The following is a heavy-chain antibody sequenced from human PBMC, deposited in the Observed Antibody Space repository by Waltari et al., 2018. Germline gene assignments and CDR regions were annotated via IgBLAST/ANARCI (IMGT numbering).Heavy chain of an antibody. V-gene: IGHV1-2*02. CDR1: GYTFTGYY. CDR2: INPKSGGT. D-gene: IGHD2-15*01. Sequence: QVQLVQSGAEVKKPGASVKVSCKASGYTFTGYYMHWVRQAHGQGLEWMVWINPKSGGTNYAQKFQGRVTMTRDTAISTAYMELSRLRSDDTAVYYRSSFRVVAATGPWFDPWGQGTLVTVSS. CDR3: SSFRVVAATGPWFDP. J-gene: IGHJ5*02.